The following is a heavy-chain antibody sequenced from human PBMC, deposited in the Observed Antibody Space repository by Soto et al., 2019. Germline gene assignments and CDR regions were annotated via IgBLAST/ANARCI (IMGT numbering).Heavy chain of an antibody. CDR3: ARLEYSSGWFDGVLHFGTHV. V-gene: IGHV1-18*04. Sequence: ASVKVSCKASGYTFTSYVISWVRQAPGQGLEWMGWISAYNGNTNYAQKLQGRVTMTTDTSTSTAYMELRSMRSDDTAVYYCARLEYSSGWFDGVLHFGTHVWCQGTTGTVSS. D-gene: IGHD6-19*01. CDR2: ISAYNGNT. CDR1: GYTFTSYV. J-gene: IGHJ6*02.